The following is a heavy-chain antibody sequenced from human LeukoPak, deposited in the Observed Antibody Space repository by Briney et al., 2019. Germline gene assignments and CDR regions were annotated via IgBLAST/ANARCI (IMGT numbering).Heavy chain of an antibody. CDR2: IKAKAHGGTI. CDR1: GFTFRGYG. J-gene: IGHJ4*02. Sequence: GGSLRLSCAASGFTFRGYGMHWVRQTPGKGLEWVGRIKAKAHGGTIEYAAPVKGRFTISRDDSKNTLYLQMNSLKTEDTAVYYCTTDGVGVEGATYDNWGQGTLVSVSS. CDR3: TTDGVGVEGATYDN. D-gene: IGHD1-26*01. V-gene: IGHV3-15*01.